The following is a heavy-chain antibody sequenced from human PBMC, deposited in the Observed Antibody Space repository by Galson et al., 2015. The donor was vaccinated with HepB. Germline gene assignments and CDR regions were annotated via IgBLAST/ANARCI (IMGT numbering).Heavy chain of an antibody. Sequence: ETLSLTCSVSGGSISSTNYYNYWGWIRQPPGKGLEWIGYVYYTGSTNYNPSLKSRVTISVDTSKNQFSLNLNSVTAADTAVYYCARVVSLFDWVSGNWFDPWGQWTLVTVSS. CDR3: ARVVSLFDWVSGNWFDP. CDR1: GGSISSTNYYNY. J-gene: IGHJ5*02. V-gene: IGHV4-61*05. CDR2: VYYTGST. D-gene: IGHD3-9*01.